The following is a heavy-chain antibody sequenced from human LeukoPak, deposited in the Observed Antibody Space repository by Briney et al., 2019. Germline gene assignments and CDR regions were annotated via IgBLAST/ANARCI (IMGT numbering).Heavy chain of an antibody. CDR2: INSDETIS. CDR1: GFTFSSYW. J-gene: IGHJ4*02. Sequence: GGSLRLSCAASGFTFSSYWMHWVRQVPNQGLMWVSRINSDETISEYVDSVKGRFTISRDNSKNTLYLQMNSLRAEDTAVYYCAKVGSSTHFLDYWGQGTLVTVSS. CDR3: AKVGSSTHFLDY. V-gene: IGHV3-74*01. D-gene: IGHD6-13*01.